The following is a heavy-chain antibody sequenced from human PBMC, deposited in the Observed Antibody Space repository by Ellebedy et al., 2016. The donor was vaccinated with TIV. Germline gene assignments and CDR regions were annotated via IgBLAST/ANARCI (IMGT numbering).Heavy chain of an antibody. V-gene: IGHV4-59*01. CDR3: ARDQGDFVDYFDY. J-gene: IGHJ4*02. CDR2: ISYSGNT. Sequence: SETLSLXXTVSAGSISTYYWSWIRQSPGKGLEWIGYISYSGNTNYNPSLMSRVTISVDTSKNQFSLKMTSVTAADTAVYYCARDQGDFVDYFDYWGQGTLVTVFS. CDR1: AGSISTYY. D-gene: IGHD2-21*02.